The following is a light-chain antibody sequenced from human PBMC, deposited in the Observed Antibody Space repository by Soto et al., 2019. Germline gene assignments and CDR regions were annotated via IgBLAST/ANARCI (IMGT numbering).Light chain of an antibody. CDR1: ESIRNY. Sequence: EIVLTQSPATLSLSPGERATLSCRASESIRNYLAWYQQKPGQAPRLLIYDASNRATGIPARFSGSGSGTHFTLTISSLEPEDFAVYYCQQRSNQLPFGQGTKVDFK. CDR2: DAS. J-gene: IGKJ1*01. V-gene: IGKV3-11*01. CDR3: QQRSNQLP.